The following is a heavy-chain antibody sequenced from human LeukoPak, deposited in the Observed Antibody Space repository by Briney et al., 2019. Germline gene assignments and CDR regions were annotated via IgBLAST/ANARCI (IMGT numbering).Heavy chain of an antibody. J-gene: IGHJ5*02. V-gene: IGHV3-30*18. Sequence: GGSLRLSCAASGFTFSSYGMHWVRQAPGKGLEWVAVISYDGSNKYYADSVKGRFTISRDNSKNTLYLQMNSQRAEDTAVYYCAKDYVSWFDPWGQGTLVTVSS. D-gene: IGHD2-8*01. CDR1: GFTFSSYG. CDR3: AKDYVSWFDP. CDR2: ISYDGSNK.